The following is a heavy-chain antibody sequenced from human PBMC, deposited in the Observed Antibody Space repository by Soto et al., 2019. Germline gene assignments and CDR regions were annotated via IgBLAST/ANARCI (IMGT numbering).Heavy chain of an antibody. CDR3: AKDSLTTVTTEIDY. Sequence: GGSLRLSCAASGFTFSSYGMHWVRQAPGKGLEWVAVISYDGSNKYYADSVKGRFTISRDNSKNTLYLQMNSLRAEDTAVYYCAKDSLTTVTTEIDYWGQGTLVTGS. CDR2: ISYDGSNK. J-gene: IGHJ4*02. V-gene: IGHV3-30*18. CDR1: GFTFSSYG. D-gene: IGHD4-17*01.